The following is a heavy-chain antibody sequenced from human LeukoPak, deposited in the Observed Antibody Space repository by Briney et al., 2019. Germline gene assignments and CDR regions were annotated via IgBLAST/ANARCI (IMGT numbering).Heavy chain of an antibody. V-gene: IGHV5-51*01. Sequence: GESLKISCKGSGYSFTNYWIGWVRQMPGKGLEWMGIIYPGDSDTRYSPSFQGQVTISGDKSISTAYLQWSSLKASDTAMYYCARHRYYYDSSGYYGGLNYFDYWGQGTLVTVSS. J-gene: IGHJ4*02. CDR3: ARHRYYYDSSGYYGGLNYFDY. CDR2: IYPGDSDT. CDR1: GYSFTNYW. D-gene: IGHD3-22*01.